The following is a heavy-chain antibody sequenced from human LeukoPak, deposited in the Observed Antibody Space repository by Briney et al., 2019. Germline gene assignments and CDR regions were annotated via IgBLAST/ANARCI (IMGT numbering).Heavy chain of an antibody. Sequence: RPGGSLRLSCTASGFTFDDYAMRWVPPAPGQELEGVGFISSKAYGGTTEYAASVKGRFTISRDDSKSIAYLQMNSLKTEDTAVYYCTPNYDFWSPLGYFQHWGQGTLVTVSS. V-gene: IGHV3-49*04. J-gene: IGHJ1*01. D-gene: IGHD3-3*01. CDR3: TPNYDFWSPLGYFQH. CDR1: GFTFDDYA. CDR2: ISSKAYGGTT.